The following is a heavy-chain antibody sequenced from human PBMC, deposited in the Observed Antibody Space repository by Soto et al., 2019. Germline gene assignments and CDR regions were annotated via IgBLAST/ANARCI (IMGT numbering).Heavy chain of an antibody. D-gene: IGHD6-25*01. CDR2: ISYDVNNK. CDR1: GFTFSTFA. CDR3: AKEDQRLALDY. V-gene: IGHV3-30*18. Sequence: HVQLVESGGGVVQPGRSLRLSCAASGFTFSTFAMHWVRQAPGKGLEWVAVISYDVNNKYYAASVKGRFTISRDNSKNTVYLKMNSLRAEDTAVYYCAKEDQRLALDYWGQGTLVTVSS. J-gene: IGHJ4*02.